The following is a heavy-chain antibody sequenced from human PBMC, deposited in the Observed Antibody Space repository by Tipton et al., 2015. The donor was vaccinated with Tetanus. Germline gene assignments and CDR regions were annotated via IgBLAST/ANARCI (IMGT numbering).Heavy chain of an antibody. V-gene: IGHV4-34*01. Sequence: TLSLTCAAYGGSFGGYYWSWIRQPPGKGLGWIGEISNSGGTNYNPSLKSRVTMSIDTSKKQFSLNLTSVTAADTALYFCARGSVVITAAKCLDYWGQGTQVTVSS. CDR3: ARGSVVITAAKCLDY. J-gene: IGHJ4*02. CDR1: GGSFGGYY. D-gene: IGHD2-2*01. CDR2: ISNSGGT.